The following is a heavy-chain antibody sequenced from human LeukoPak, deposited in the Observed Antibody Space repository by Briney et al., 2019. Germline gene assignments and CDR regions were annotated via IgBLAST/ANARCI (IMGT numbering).Heavy chain of an antibody. CDR3: ARDFGDYGDCARSNDAFDI. Sequence: GASVKVSCKASGYTFTSYGISWVRQAPGQGLEWMGWISAYNGNTNYAQKLQGRVTMTTDTSTSTAYMELRSLRSDDTAVYYCARDFGDYGDCARSNDAFDIWGQGTMVTVSS. CDR2: ISAYNGNT. J-gene: IGHJ3*02. CDR1: GYTFTSYG. D-gene: IGHD4-17*01. V-gene: IGHV1-18*01.